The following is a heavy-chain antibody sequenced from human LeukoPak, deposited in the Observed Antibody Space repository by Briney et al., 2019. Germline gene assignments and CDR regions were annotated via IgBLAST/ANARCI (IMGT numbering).Heavy chain of an antibody. J-gene: IGHJ5*02. CDR2: INHSGST. CDR3: ARGGIAARP. D-gene: IGHD6-6*01. V-gene: IGHV4-34*01. CDR1: GGSFSGYY. Sequence: KTSETLSLTCAVYGGSFSGYYWSWIRQPPGKGLEWIGEINHSGSTNYHPSLKSRVTISVDTSKNQFSLKLSSVTAADTAVYYCARGGIAARPWGQGTLVTVSS.